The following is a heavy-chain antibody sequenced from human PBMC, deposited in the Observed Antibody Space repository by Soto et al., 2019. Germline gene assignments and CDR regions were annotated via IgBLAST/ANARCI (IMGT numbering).Heavy chain of an antibody. CDR2: ISPYSGNT. D-gene: IGHD5-12*01. CDR1: GYIFVNYG. CDR3: AMVDKYVTPTPQHV. J-gene: IGHJ6*02. V-gene: IGHV1-18*01. Sequence: QVQLVQSGDEVRKPGSSVKVSCKASGYIFVNYGIAWVRQAPGQGLEWMGWISPYSGNTQYASKVQGRLTMTTDTSTSTAYTDLRSLTSDDTAVYYCAMVDKYVTPTPQHVWGQGTPVTVSS.